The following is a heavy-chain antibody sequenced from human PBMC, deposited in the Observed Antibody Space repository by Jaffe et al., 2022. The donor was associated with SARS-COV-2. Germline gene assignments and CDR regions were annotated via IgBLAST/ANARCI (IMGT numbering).Heavy chain of an antibody. V-gene: IGHV3-30-3*01. CDR1: GFTFSSYA. Sequence: QVQLVESGGGVVQPGRSLRLSCAASGFTFSSYAMHWVRQAPGKGLEWVAVISYDGSNKYYADSVKGRFTISRDNSKNTLYLQMNSLRAEDTAVYYCARDKGSGYNTPFIDYWGQGTLVTVSS. D-gene: IGHD3-3*01. J-gene: IGHJ4*02. CDR2: ISYDGSNK. CDR3: ARDKGSGYNTPFIDY.